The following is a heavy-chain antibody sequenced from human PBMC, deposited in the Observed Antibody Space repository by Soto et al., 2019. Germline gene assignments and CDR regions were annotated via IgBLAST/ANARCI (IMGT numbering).Heavy chain of an antibody. V-gene: IGHV4-38-2*02. Sequence: SETLSLTCTVSDYSIGSGYYWGWIRQPPGKGLEWIGSIIHSGNTNYNPSLKSRVTMSVDTSKNQFSLKLSSVIAADTAVYYCARDRNSRSRPDAFDIWGQGKMVTVSS. D-gene: IGHD1-26*01. CDR2: IIHSGNT. CDR3: ARDRNSRSRPDAFDI. J-gene: IGHJ3*02. CDR1: DYSIGSGYY.